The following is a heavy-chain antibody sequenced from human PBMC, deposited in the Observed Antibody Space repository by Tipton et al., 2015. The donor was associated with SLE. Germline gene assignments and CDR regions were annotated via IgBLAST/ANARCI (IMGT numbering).Heavy chain of an antibody. CDR3: ARVLYVGMGYYYMDV. CDR2: THYSGDS. D-gene: IGHD3-3*01. CDR1: GGSISSDY. J-gene: IGHJ6*03. V-gene: IGHV4-59*01. Sequence: TLSLTCSVSGGSISSDYWSWIRQPPGKGLEWIGYTHYSGDSNFNPPLRSRVTMSVDTSKNLVSLRLSSVTAADTALYYCARVLYVGMGYYYMDVWGKGTTVTVSS.